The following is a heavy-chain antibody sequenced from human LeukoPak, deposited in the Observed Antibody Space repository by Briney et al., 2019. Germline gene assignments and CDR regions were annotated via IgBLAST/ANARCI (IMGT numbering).Heavy chain of an antibody. D-gene: IGHD3-16*02. V-gene: IGHV3-74*01. J-gene: IGHJ4*02. CDR2: INSDGSST. CDR1: GFTFSSYW. Sequence: PGGSLRLSCAASGFTFSSYWMHWVRQAPGKGLVWVSRINSDGSSTSYADSVKGRFTISRDNAKNTLYLQMNSLRAEDTAVYYCASLYDYVWGSYPEPFDYWGQGTLVTVSS. CDR3: ASLYDYVWGSYPEPFDY.